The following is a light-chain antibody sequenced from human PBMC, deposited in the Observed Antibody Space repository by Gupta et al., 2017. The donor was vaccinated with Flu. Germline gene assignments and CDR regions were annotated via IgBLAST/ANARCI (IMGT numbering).Light chain of an antibody. V-gene: IGLV1-51*01. CDR1: SSNIGINY. CDR2: DND. Sequence: QSVLTQPPSVTAAPGQKVPISCSGSSSNIGINYVSWYQLRPGTAPELLIYDNDKRPSGIPDRFTGSKSGTSATLGITGLQTGDEADYYCGTWDNSLSAVVFGGGTKLAVL. J-gene: IGLJ2*01. CDR3: GTWDNSLSAVV.